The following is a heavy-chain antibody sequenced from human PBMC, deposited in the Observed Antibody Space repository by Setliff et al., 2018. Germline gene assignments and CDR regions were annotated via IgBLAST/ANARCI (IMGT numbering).Heavy chain of an antibody. V-gene: IGHV4-34*01. D-gene: IGHD2-2*01. CDR2: INHTGST. Sequence: SEPLSLTCAVYGGSFSGYYWSWIRQPPGKGLEWIGEINHTGSTNYSPSLKSRVTISVDTSKNQFSLKLTSVTAADTAVYYCARGYCSSPSCFFAGWFDPWGQGTLVTVSS. J-gene: IGHJ5*02. CDR3: ARGYCSSPSCFFAGWFDP. CDR1: GGSFSGYY.